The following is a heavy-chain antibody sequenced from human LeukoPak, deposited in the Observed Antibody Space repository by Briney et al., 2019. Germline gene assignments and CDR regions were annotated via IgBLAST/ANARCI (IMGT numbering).Heavy chain of an antibody. CDR2: ISSSGSTI. CDR1: GFTFSSYE. V-gene: IGHV3-48*03. CDR3: ARAGVGYGDLRGWFDP. Sequence: GGSLRLSCAASGFTFSSYEMNWVRQAPGKGLEWVSYISSSGSTIYYADSVKGRFNISRDNAKNSLYLQMNSLRAEDTAVYYCARAGVGYGDLRGWFDPWGQGTLVTVSS. J-gene: IGHJ5*02. D-gene: IGHD4-17*01.